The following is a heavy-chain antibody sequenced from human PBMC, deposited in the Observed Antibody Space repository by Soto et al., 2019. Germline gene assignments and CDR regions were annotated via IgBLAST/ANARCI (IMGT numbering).Heavy chain of an antibody. D-gene: IGHD2-21*01. CDR1: GFTFSSDA. V-gene: IGHV3-23*01. CDR3: AKDRFFVARGLIDY. CDR2: ISGSGGST. J-gene: IGHJ4*02. Sequence: PGGSLRLACAASGFTFSSDAMSWVRQAPGKGLEWVSAISGSGGSTYYADSVKGRFTISRDNSKNPLYLQMNSLRAEDTAVYYCAKDRFFVARGLIDYWGQGTLVTVSS.